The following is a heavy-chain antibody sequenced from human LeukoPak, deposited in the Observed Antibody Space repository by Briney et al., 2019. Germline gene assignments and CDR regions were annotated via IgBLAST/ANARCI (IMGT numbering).Heavy chain of an antibody. V-gene: IGHV3-30*02. CDR3: ASEELGELDRSDY. J-gene: IGHJ4*02. Sequence: GGSLRLSCAASGFTFSSYGMHWVRQAPGKGLEWVAFIRYDGSNKYYADSVKGRFTNSRDNSKNTLYLQMNSLRAEDTAVYYCASEELGELDRSDYWGQGTLVTVSS. CDR1: GFTFSSYG. D-gene: IGHD1-1*01. CDR2: IRYDGSNK.